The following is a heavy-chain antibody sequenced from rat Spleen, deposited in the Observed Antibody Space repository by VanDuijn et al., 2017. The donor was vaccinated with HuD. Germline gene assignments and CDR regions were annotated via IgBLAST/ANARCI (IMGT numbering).Heavy chain of an antibody. Sequence: EVQLVETGGGLVQPGRSLKLSCAASGFTFNDYWMTWIRQAPTKGLEWVATISYDGSSTYYRDSVKGRFTISRDNAKSTLHLQMDSLRSEDTATYYCTTWDYYDNRFDYWGQGVMVTVSS. J-gene: IGHJ2*01. CDR2: ISYDGSST. D-gene: IGHD1-6*01. CDR1: GFTFNDYW. V-gene: IGHV5-29*01. CDR3: TTWDYYDNRFDY.